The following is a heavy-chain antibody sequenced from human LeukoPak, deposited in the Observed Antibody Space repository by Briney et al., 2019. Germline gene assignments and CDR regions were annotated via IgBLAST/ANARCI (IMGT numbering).Heavy chain of an antibody. CDR1: GFTFDDYA. CDR2: ISRNSGSI. D-gene: IGHD3-22*01. V-gene: IGHV3-9*03. Sequence: PGRSLRLSCAASGFTFDDYAMHWVRQAPGKGLEWVSGISRNSGSIGYADSVKGRFTISRDNAKNSLYLQMNSLRAEDMALYYGLNVRFSPRECWLLVTTDAFDIWGQGTMVTVSS. J-gene: IGHJ3*02. CDR3: LNVRFSPRECWLLVTTDAFDI.